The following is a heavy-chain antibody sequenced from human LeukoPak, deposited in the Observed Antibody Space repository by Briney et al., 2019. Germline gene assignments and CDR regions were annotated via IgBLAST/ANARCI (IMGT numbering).Heavy chain of an antibody. CDR3: ARAPTIRGGNPSRVRGMDV. D-gene: IGHD4-23*01. J-gene: IGHJ6*02. CDR2: IYTSGST. Sequence: PSETLTLTCTVSGCSISSGSYYWIWIRPPAGKGLEWIRRIYTSGSTNYNPSLKSRVTISVDTSKNQFSLKLSSVTAADTAVYYCARAPTIRGGNPSRVRGMDVWGQGTTVTVSS. CDR1: GCSISSGSYY. V-gene: IGHV4-61*02.